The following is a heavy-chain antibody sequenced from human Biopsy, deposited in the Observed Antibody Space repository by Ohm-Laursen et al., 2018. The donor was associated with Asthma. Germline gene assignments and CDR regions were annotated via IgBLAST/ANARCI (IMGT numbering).Heavy chain of an antibody. CDR3: ARGQKSAGDRWFDP. V-gene: IGHV1-2*06. D-gene: IGHD6-13*01. Sequence: SVKVSCKASGYTFIGCHIHWMRQAPGQGLEWMGRINPNSGGTNYAQKFQGRVTMTRDTSISTAYMEVSRLRSNDTAVYYCARGQKSAGDRWFDPWGQGTLVIVSS. CDR2: INPNSGGT. CDR1: GYTFIGCH. J-gene: IGHJ5*02.